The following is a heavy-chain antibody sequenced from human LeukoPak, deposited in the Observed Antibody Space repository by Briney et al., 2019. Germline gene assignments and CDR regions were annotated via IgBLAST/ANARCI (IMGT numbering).Heavy chain of an antibody. Sequence: SQTLSLTCAISGDSVSSNSAGWNWLRQSPSRGLEWLGRTYYRSKWYNDYAVSVKSRITINPDTSKNQFSLQLNSVTPEDTAVYYCARDQAQRGFAFDYWGQGTLVTVSS. V-gene: IGHV6-1*01. D-gene: IGHD3-10*01. CDR2: TYYRSKWYN. CDR3: ARDQAQRGFAFDY. J-gene: IGHJ4*02. CDR1: GDSVSSNSAG.